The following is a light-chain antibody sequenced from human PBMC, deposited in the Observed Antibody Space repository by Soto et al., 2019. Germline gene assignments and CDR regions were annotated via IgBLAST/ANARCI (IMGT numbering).Light chain of an antibody. CDR1: QSVSSSY. CDR2: GAS. CDR3: QQYGSSPPWT. V-gene: IGKV3-20*01. J-gene: IGKJ1*01. Sequence: EIVLTQSPGTLSLSPGERATLSCRASQSVSSSYLAWYQQKPGQAPRLLIYGASSRATGIPDRFRGSGSGTDFTLTISRLEPEDFAVYYCQQYGSSPPWTFGQWTKEEIK.